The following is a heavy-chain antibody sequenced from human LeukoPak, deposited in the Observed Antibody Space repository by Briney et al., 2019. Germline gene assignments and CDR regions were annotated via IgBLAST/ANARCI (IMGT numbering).Heavy chain of an antibody. J-gene: IGHJ4*02. Sequence: SVTVSCKASGGTFSSYAISWVRQAPGQELERMGRIIPILGIANYAQKFQGRVTITADKSTSTAYMELSSLRSEDTAVYYCARGSSGSDYWGQGTLVTVSS. CDR3: ARGSSGSDY. V-gene: IGHV1-69*04. CDR1: GGTFSSYA. D-gene: IGHD6-19*01. CDR2: IIPILGIA.